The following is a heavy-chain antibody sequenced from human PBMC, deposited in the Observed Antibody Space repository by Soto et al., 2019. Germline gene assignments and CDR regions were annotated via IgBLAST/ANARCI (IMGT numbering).Heavy chain of an antibody. V-gene: IGHV1-24*01. CDR2: FNPEDGET. Sequence: GASVKVSCKVSGYTLTEISMHWVRQAPGKGLEWMGSFNPEDGETVYAQKFQGRVTMTEDTSADTAYMELRSLRSEDTAVYYCARDRVVPGEVVDMIWFDPWGQGTLVTVSS. D-gene: IGHD2-15*01. CDR3: ARDRVVPGEVVDMIWFDP. CDR1: GYTLTEIS. J-gene: IGHJ5*02.